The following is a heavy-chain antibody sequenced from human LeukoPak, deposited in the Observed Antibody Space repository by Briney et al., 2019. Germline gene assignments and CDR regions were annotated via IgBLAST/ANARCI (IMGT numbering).Heavy chain of an antibody. Sequence: SETLSLTCTVSAGSISSNYWSWIRQPPGKRLEWIGYIYYSGSTNYNPSLKSRVSMSVDTSKNQISLKLSSVTAADTAMYYCASSPRYGGSFDYWGQGTLVTVSS. V-gene: IGHV4-59*08. J-gene: IGHJ4*02. CDR3: ASSPRYGGSFDY. CDR2: IYYSGST. D-gene: IGHD4-23*01. CDR1: AGSISSNY.